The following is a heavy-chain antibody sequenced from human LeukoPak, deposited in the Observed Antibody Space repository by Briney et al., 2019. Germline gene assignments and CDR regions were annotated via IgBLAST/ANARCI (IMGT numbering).Heavy chain of an antibody. J-gene: IGHJ4*02. CDR3: AGNTFDAHLGY. D-gene: IGHD2-2*02. V-gene: IGHV4-31*03. CDR1: GGSVSSGGYY. Sequence: PSETLSLTCTVSGGSVSSGGYYWSWIRQHPGKGLEWIGYIYYSGSTYYNPSLKSRVTISVDTSKNQFSLKLSSVTAADTAVYYCAGNTFDAHLGYWGQGTLVTVSS. CDR2: IYYSGST.